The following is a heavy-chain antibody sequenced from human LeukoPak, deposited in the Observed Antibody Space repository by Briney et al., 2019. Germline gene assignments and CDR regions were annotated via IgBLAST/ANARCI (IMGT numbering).Heavy chain of an antibody. CDR1: GGTFSSYA. Sequence: SVKVSCKASGGTFSSYAISWVRQAPGQGLEWMGGIIPIFGTANYAQKFQGRVTITADKSTSTAYMELSSLRSEDTAVYYCARGSMVRGVILLDVWGTGTTVTVSS. CDR3: ARGSMVRGVILLDV. J-gene: IGHJ6*04. CDR2: IIPIFGTA. V-gene: IGHV1-69*06. D-gene: IGHD3-10*01.